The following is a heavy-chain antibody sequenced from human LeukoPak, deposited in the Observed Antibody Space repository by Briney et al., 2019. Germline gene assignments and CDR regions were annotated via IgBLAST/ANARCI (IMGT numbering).Heavy chain of an antibody. CDR2: IKQDGSQK. Sequence: GGSLRLSCAASGFTFSTYWMSWVRQAPGKGREWVASIKQDGSQKYYVDPVKGRFTISRDNAKNSLSLQMNSLRAEDMAVYYCARADWAASGFYGMDVWGRGTTVTVSS. CDR3: ARADWAASGFYGMDV. J-gene: IGHJ6*02. CDR1: GFTFSTYW. D-gene: IGHD2-15*01. V-gene: IGHV3-7*01.